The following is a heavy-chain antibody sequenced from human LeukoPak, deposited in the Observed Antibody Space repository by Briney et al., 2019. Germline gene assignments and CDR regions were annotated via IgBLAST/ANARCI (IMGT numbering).Heavy chain of an antibody. D-gene: IGHD2-2*01. CDR3: ARGLGSSTSRHTFDI. J-gene: IGHJ3*02. CDR1: GFSFSSYV. Sequence: GGSLRLFCAASGFSFSSYVMSWVRQAPGKGLEWVSAISGSGGSTYFADSVKGRFTISRDNSKNTLYLQMNSLSAEDTAIYYCARGLGSSTSRHTFDIWGQGTMVTVSS. CDR2: ISGSGGST. V-gene: IGHV3-23*01.